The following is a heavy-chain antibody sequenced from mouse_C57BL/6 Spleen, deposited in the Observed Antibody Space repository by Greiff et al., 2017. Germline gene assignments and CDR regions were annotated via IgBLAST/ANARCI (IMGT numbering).Heavy chain of an antibody. Sequence: QVQLQQSGAELVKPGASVKISCKASGYAFSSYWMNWVKQRPGKGLEWIGQIYPGDGDTNYNGKFKGKATLTADKSSSTAYMQLSSLTSEDSAVYFCARGSSGYSSFDYWGQGTTLTVSS. V-gene: IGHV1-80*01. D-gene: IGHD3-2*02. CDR1: GYAFSSYW. CDR2: IYPGDGDT. CDR3: ARGSSGYSSFDY. J-gene: IGHJ2*01.